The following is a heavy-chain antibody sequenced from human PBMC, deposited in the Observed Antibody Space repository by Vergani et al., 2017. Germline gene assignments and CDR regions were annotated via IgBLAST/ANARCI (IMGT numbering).Heavy chain of an antibody. CDR2: INHSGST. D-gene: IGHD6-13*01. CDR1: GGSFSGYY. J-gene: IGHJ4*02. Sequence: QVQLQQWGAGLLKPSETLSLTCAVYGGSFSGYYWSWIRQPPGKGLEWIGEINHSGSTNYTTSLKSRVTISVDTSKNQFSLKLSSVTASDTAVYYCARRSRRQQLVRFYYWGQGTLVTVSS. CDR3: ARRSRRQQLVRFYY. V-gene: IGHV4-34*01.